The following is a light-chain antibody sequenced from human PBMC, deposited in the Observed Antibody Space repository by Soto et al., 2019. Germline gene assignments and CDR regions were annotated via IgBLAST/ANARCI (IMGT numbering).Light chain of an antibody. CDR1: QTISSY. V-gene: IGKV1-39*01. Sequence: EIQIAQSPSSLSASEVYMFTLTCRASQTISSYLNWYQQKPGKAPKLLIYAASSLQSGVPSRFSGSGSGTDFTLTISSLQPEDFATYYCQQTYITPYTFGQGTRLEMK. CDR2: AAS. J-gene: IGKJ2*01. CDR3: QQTYITPYT.